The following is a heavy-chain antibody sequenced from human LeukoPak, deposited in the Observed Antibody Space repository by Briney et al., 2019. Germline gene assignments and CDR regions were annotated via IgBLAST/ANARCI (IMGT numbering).Heavy chain of an antibody. CDR1: GGSFSGYY. D-gene: IGHD3-10*01. Sequence: RSSETLSLTCAVYGGSFSGYYWSWIRQPPGKGLEWIGEINHSGSTNYNPSLKSRVTISVDTSKNQFSLKLSSVTAADTAVYYCAKSNGYGSIDIWGQGTMVTVSS. CDR2: INHSGST. J-gene: IGHJ3*02. V-gene: IGHV4-34*01. CDR3: AKSNGYGSIDI.